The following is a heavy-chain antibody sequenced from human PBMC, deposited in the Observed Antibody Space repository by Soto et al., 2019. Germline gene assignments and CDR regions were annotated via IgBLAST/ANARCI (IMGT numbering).Heavy chain of an antibody. CDR1: GGTFSSYA. D-gene: IGHD1-26*01. V-gene: IGHV1-69*01. Sequence: QVQLVQSGAEVKKPGSSVKVSCKASGGTFSSYAITWVRQAPGQGLEWMGGIIPILGSANYAQKVQDRVTITAEESTSTTYMELSSLRSEDAAVYYCASRERVDAFDIWGQGTMVTVYS. CDR3: ASRERVDAFDI. J-gene: IGHJ3*02. CDR2: IIPILGSA.